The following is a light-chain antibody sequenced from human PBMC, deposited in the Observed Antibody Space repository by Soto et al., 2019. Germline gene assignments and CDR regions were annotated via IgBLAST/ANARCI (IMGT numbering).Light chain of an antibody. Sequence: DIQMTQSPSTLSASVGDRVTITCRASQTITDYLAWYQQKPGKAPKLLIYKASSLQSGVPSRFSGSGSGTEFTLTISSLQPDDFATYYCQQYNNYWTFGQGTKVDIK. CDR2: KAS. J-gene: IGKJ1*01. CDR3: QQYNNYWT. CDR1: QTITDY. V-gene: IGKV1-5*03.